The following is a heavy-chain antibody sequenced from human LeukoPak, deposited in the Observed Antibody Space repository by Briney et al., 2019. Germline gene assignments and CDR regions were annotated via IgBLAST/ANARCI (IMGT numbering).Heavy chain of an antibody. CDR1: GYTFTGYY. CDR3: ARDKEQWLVQGFDP. CDR2: INPNSGGT. V-gene: IGHV1-2*06. D-gene: IGHD6-19*01. Sequence: ASVKVSCKASGYTFTGYYMHWVLQAPGQGLEWMGRINPNSGGTNYAQKFQGRVTMTRDTSISTAYMELSRLRSDDTAVYYCARDKEQWLVQGFDPWGQGTLVTVSS. J-gene: IGHJ5*02.